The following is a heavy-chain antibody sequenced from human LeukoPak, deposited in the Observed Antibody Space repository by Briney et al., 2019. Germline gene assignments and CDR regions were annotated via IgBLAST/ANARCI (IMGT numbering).Heavy chain of an antibody. CDR2: INPNSGTT. CDR3: ARDLMTTPTWDFDY. Sequence: ASVKVSCKGSEYTFTGYYMHWVRQAPGQGLEWMGWINPNSGTTNYAQEFQGRVTVTSDTSIRTAYMELSRLESDDTAVYYCARDLMTTPTWDFDYWGQGTLVTVAS. V-gene: IGHV1-2*02. D-gene: IGHD3-16*01. J-gene: IGHJ4*02. CDR1: EYTFTGYY.